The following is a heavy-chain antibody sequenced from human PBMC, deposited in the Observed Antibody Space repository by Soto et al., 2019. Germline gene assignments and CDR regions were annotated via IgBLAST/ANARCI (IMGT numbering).Heavy chain of an antibody. CDR3: ARVDRGSSLFYYYYGVDV. CDR1: GFTFSSYA. D-gene: IGHD6-6*01. CDR2: ISGSGGST. J-gene: IGHJ6*02. Sequence: GGSLRLSCAASGFTFSSYAMSWVRQAPGKGLEWVSAISGSGGSTYYADSVKGRFTISRDNSKNTLYLQMNSLRAEDTAVYYCARVDRGSSLFYYYYGVDVWGQGTTVTVSS. V-gene: IGHV3-23*01.